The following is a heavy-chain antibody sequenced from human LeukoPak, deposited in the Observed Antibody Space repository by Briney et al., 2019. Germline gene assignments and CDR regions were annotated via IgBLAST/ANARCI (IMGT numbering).Heavy chain of an antibody. V-gene: IGHV3-9*01. J-gene: IGHJ4*02. CDR2: NRWNSGSI. Sequence: GRSLSLSCGVSGFTLDDYAMHWVRQPPTKGLEWVSGNRWNSGSIGYADSEKGRFTISRDNAKNSLYLQMNSLRAEATALDYYASDLGKLNTIFESFFDYWGQGTLVTVSS. CDR1: GFTLDDYA. D-gene: IGHD3-3*01. CDR3: ASDLGKLNTIFESFFDY.